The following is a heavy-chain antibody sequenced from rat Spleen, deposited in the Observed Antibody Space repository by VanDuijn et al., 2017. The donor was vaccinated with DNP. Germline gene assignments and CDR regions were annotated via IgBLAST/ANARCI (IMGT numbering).Heavy chain of an antibody. J-gene: IGHJ2*01. CDR2: ISASGGST. CDR3: TTDFERGY. CDR1: GFTFSNYG. V-gene: IGHV5-19*01. D-gene: IGHD1-11*01. Sequence: EVQLLESGGGLVQPGRSLKLSCAASGFTFSNYGMHWIRQAPKKGLEWVASISASGGSTSYRDSVKGRFTISRDNAKSTLYLQMDSLRSEDTATYYCTTDFERGYWGQGVMVTVSS.